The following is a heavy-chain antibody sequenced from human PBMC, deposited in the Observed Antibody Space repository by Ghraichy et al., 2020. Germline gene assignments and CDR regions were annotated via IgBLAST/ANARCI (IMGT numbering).Heavy chain of an antibody. V-gene: IGHV3-53*01. D-gene: IGHD3-10*01. CDR3: ARDTANDGLAYFDY. Sequence: GGSLRLSCAASGLTITSHHMNWVRQAPGKGLEWVSAIYSEDSGGTTYYADSVKGRFTISRDNAKKTLFLQMNSLRAEDTAVYFCARDTANDGLAYFDYWGQGSLVTVSS. J-gene: IGHJ4*02. CDR1: GLTITSHH. CDR2: IYSEDSGGTT.